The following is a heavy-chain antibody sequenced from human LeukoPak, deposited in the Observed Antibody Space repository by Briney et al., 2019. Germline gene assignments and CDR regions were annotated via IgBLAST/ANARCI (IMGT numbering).Heavy chain of an antibody. CDR3: SGLRDGYQVSFDY. CDR2: IRSKTNTYAT. J-gene: IGHJ4*02. D-gene: IGHD5-24*01. V-gene: IGHV3-73*01. CDR1: GFTFSGSS. Sequence: HPGGSLRLSCAASGFTFSGSSIHWVRQASGQGLEWVGRIRSKTNTYATAYAASVKGRFTISRDDSKNTAYLQMNGLKTEDTAVYYCSGLRDGYQVSFDYWGQGPLVTVSS.